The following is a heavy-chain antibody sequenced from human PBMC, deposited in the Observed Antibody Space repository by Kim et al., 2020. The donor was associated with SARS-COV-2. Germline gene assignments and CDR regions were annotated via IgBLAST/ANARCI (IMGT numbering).Heavy chain of an antibody. Sequence: GGSLRLSCVASGFTFSSYGIHWVRQAPGKGLEWVALMSFDGTNKYYAESVKGRFTISRDNSKNTLYLQLSSLRTEDTALYYCAKDYDFYDRSGYPGDYWGQGTLGAVSS. V-gene: IGHV3-30*18. CDR2: MSFDGTNK. J-gene: IGHJ4*02. D-gene: IGHD3-22*01. CDR1: GFTFSSYG. CDR3: AKDYDFYDRSGYPGDY.